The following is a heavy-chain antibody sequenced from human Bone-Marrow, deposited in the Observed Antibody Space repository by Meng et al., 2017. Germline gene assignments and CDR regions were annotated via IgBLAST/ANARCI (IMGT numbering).Heavy chain of an antibody. Sequence: SETLSLTCTVSGGSISSYYWSWIRQPPGKGLEWIGYIYYSGSTNYNPSLKSRVTISVDTSKNQFSLKLSSVTAADTAVYYCAKFLFVGLDTAMVKGDYWGQGTLVTVSS. J-gene: IGHJ4*02. CDR1: GGSISSYY. CDR3: AKFLFVGLDTAMVKGDY. CDR2: IYYSGST. V-gene: IGHV4-59*01. D-gene: IGHD5-18*01.